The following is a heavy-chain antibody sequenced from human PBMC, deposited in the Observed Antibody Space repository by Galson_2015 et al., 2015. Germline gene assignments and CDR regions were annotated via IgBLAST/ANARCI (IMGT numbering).Heavy chain of an antibody. CDR2: ISSSSSTI. CDR1: GFTFSSYS. J-gene: IGHJ5*02. V-gene: IGHV3-48*02. CDR3: ARDSGDYIWGSYRFSWFDP. Sequence: SLRLSCAASGFTFSSYSMNWVRQAPGKGLEWVSYISSSSSTIYYADSVKGRFTISRDNAKNSLYLQMNSLRDEDTAVYYCARDSGDYIWGSYRFSWFDPWGQGTLVTVSS. D-gene: IGHD3-16*02.